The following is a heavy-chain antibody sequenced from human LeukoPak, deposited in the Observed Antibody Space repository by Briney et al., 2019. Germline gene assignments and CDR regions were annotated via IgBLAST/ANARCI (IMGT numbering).Heavy chain of an antibody. CDR2: ISSSGLYI. J-gene: IGHJ6*03. Sequence: PGGSLRLSCEVSGFTSSTYTMNWVRQAPGKGLEWVSSISSSGLYIYYADSVKGRFTISRDNAKNSLYLQMNSLRAEDTAVYYCARVSRYDSSGAYYYYYYMDVWGKGTTVTVSS. D-gene: IGHD3-22*01. CDR1: GFTSSTYT. CDR3: ARVSRYDSSGAYYYYYYMDV. V-gene: IGHV3-21*01.